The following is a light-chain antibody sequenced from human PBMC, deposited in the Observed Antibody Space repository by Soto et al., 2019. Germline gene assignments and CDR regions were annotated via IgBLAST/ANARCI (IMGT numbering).Light chain of an antibody. CDR2: AAS. V-gene: IGKV1-39*01. CDR3: QNSNVIPYT. J-gene: IGKJ2*01. CDR1: QSISTY. Sequence: DIQLTQSPSSLSASVGDGVTITCRASQSISTYLNWYQHKPGKAPKLLIYAASNLQSGVPSRFSGSGSGTDFTLTISSLQPEDFASYYCQNSNVIPYTFGQGTKLEIK.